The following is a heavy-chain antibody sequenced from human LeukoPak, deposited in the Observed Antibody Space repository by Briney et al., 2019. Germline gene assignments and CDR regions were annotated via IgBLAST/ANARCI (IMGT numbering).Heavy chain of an antibody. Sequence: KTSETLSLTCTVSGGSISSYYWSWIRQPPGKGLEWIGYIYYSGSTNYNPSLKSRVTISVDTSKNQFSLKLSSVTAADTAMYYCARHVGYCSGGSCYSDWFDPWGQGTLVTVSS. J-gene: IGHJ5*02. CDR1: GGSISSYY. V-gene: IGHV4-59*01. CDR3: ARHVGYCSGGSCYSDWFDP. CDR2: IYYSGST. D-gene: IGHD2-15*01.